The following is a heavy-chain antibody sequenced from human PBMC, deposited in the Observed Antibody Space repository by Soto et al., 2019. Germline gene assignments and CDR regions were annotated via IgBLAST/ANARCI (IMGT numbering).Heavy chain of an antibody. D-gene: IGHD6-19*01. CDR3: ARTPGAVAGTGNIDY. Sequence: GASVKVSCKASGYTFTSYYMHWVRQAPGQGLEWMGIINPSGGSTSYAQKFQGRVTMTRDTSTSTVYMELSSLRSEDTAVYYCARTPGAVAGTGNIDYWGQGTLVTVSS. CDR2: INPSGGST. V-gene: IGHV1-46*01. J-gene: IGHJ4*02. CDR1: GYTFTSYY.